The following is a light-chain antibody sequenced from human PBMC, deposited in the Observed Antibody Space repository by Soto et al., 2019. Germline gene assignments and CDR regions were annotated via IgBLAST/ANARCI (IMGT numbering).Light chain of an antibody. V-gene: IGKV1-5*01. Sequence: DIQMTQSPSTLSASVGDRVTITCRASQSISSWLAWYQQKPGKAPKLLIYAASSLESGVPSRFSGSGSGTEFTLTISSLQPDDFATYCCQQYNSYLFTFGQGTKLEIK. CDR2: AAS. J-gene: IGKJ2*01. CDR3: QQYNSYLFT. CDR1: QSISSW.